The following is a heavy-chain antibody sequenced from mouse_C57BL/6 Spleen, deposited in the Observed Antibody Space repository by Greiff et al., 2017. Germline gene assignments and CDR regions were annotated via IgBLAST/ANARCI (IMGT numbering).Heavy chain of an antibody. V-gene: IGHV5-9-1*02. D-gene: IGHD2-2*01. CDR3: TRFYYGNDEDAMDY. J-gene: IGHJ4*01. CDR1: GFTFSSYA. Sequence: EVKLMESGAGLVKPGGSLKLSCAASGFTFSSYAMSWVRQTPEKRLEWVAYISSGGDYIYYADTVKGRFTISRDNARKTLYLQMSSLKSEDTAMYYCTRFYYGNDEDAMDYWGQGTSGTVSS. CDR2: ISSGGDYI.